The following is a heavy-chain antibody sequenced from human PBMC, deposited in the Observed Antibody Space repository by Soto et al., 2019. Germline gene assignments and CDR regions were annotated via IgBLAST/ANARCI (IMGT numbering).Heavy chain of an antibody. V-gene: IGHV3-23*01. CDR1: GFTFSNYA. CDR3: AKRNLAHRPTFDY. J-gene: IGHJ4*02. Sequence: EVQLLESGGGLVQPGGSLRLSCAASGFTFSNYAMSWVRQAPGKGLEWVSDISNSGGSTNYADSVKGRFTISRDNSKNTLYLQMNSMRVEDTAVYYCAKRNLAHRPTFDYWGQGTLVPVSS. D-gene: IGHD3-3*02. CDR2: ISNSGGST.